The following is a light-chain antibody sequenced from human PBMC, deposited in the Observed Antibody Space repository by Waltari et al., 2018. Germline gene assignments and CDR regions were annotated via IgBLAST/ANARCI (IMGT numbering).Light chain of an antibody. CDR3: SSYTGRGTVI. CDR1: NRDIGYYSY. V-gene: IGLV2-14*01. CDR2: DLT. Sequence: QSVLTQPASVSGSPGPPITISCTGTNRDIGYYSYVSWYQQYPGKAPKLIIYDLTERPSGVSTRFSGSKSGNTASLTISGLQADDEADYFCSSYTGRGTVIFGRGTMVTVL. J-gene: IGLJ2*01.